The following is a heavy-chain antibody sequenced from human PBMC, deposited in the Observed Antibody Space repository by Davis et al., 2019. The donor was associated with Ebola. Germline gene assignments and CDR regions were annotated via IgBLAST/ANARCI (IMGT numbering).Heavy chain of an antibody. CDR3: AKDPTGHGSGNDY. D-gene: IGHD1-1*01. J-gene: IGHJ4*02. CDR2: IWYDGSNK. CDR1: GFTFRDYG. Sequence: GESLKISCAASGFTFRDYGMHWVRQAPGKGLDWVAFIWYDGSNKHYVDSVKGRCTVSRDNSKNTLYLQMNSLRLEDTAVYYCAKDPTGHGSGNDYWGQGTLVTVSS. V-gene: IGHV3-30*02.